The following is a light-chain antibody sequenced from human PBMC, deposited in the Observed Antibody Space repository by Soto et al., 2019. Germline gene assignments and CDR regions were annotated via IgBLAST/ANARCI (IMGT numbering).Light chain of an antibody. J-gene: IGKJ1*01. CDR2: GAS. CDR1: QSVGSN. Sequence: EIVMTQSPATLSVSPGERATLSCRASQSVGSNLAWYQQKPGQAPRLLIYGASTGATGIPARFSGSGSGTEFTLTISSLQSEDFASYFCQQYNNWPPDRTFGQGTKVEIK. CDR3: QQYNNWPPDRT. V-gene: IGKV3-15*01.